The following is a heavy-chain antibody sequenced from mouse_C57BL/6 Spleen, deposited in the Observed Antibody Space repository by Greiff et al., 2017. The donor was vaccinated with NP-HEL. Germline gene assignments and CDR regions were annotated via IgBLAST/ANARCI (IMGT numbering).Heavy chain of an antibody. Sequence: VHVKQSGGGLVKPGGSLKLSCAASGFTFSDYGMHWVRQAPEKGLEWVAYISSGSSTIYYADTVKGRFTISRDNAKNTLFLQMTSLRSEDTAMYYCARPSGTGYYFDYWGQGTTLTVSS. J-gene: IGHJ2*01. D-gene: IGHD4-1*01. CDR2: ISSGSSTI. CDR1: GFTFSDYG. CDR3: ARPSGTGYYFDY. V-gene: IGHV5-17*01.